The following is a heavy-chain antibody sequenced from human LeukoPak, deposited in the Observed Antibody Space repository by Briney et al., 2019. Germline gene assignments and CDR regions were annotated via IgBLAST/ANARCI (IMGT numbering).Heavy chain of an antibody. D-gene: IGHD3-3*01. CDR1: GFTFSSYG. Sequence: GGSLRLSWAASGFTFSSYGMHWVRQAPGKGLEWVAVISYDGSNKYYADSVKGRFTISRDNSKNTLYLQMNSLRAEDTDVYYCAKDVSYDFWFDCWGQGTLVTVSS. CDR2: ISYDGSNK. V-gene: IGHV3-30*18. J-gene: IGHJ4*02. CDR3: AKDVSYDFWFDC.